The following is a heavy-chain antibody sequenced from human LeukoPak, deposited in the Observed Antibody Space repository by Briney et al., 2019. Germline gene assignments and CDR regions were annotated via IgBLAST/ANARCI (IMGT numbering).Heavy chain of an antibody. CDR3: ARDLSYYDSSGYLYYGMDV. CDR1: GYTLTELS. Sequence: ASVKVSCKVSGYTLTELSMHWVRQAPGKGLEWMGGFDPEDGETIYAQKFQGRVTMTEDTSTDTAYMELSSLRSEDTAVYYCARDLSYYDSSGYLYYGMDVWGQGTTVTVSS. V-gene: IGHV1-24*01. J-gene: IGHJ6*02. D-gene: IGHD3-22*01. CDR2: FDPEDGET.